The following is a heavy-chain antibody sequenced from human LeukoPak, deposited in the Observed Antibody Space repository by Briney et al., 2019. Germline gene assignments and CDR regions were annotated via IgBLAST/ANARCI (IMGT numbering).Heavy chain of an antibody. Sequence: ASVTVSCKASGFSFTGYYIHWVRQAPGQGLEWMGWINPNSGDTNYAQKFQGRVTMTRVTSISTAYMELSRLKSDDTAVYYCAKTGYCSGGFCYSNFDYWGQGTLVTVSS. CDR3: AKTGYCSGGFCYSNFDY. V-gene: IGHV1-2*02. CDR1: GFSFTGYY. J-gene: IGHJ4*02. CDR2: INPNSGDT. D-gene: IGHD2-15*01.